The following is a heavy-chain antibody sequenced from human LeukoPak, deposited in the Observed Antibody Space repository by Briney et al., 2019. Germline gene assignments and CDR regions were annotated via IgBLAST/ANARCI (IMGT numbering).Heavy chain of an antibody. D-gene: IGHD3-22*01. CDR3: ARGAYYYDSSGLRSLVNY. Sequence: ASVKVSCKASGYTFTSYYMHWLRQAPGQGLEWMGIINPSGGTTSYAQKFQGRVTMTRDTSTSTVYMELSSLRSEDTAVYYCARGAYYYDSSGLRSLVNYWGQGTLVTVSS. V-gene: IGHV1-46*01. CDR2: INPSGGTT. J-gene: IGHJ4*02. CDR1: GYTFTSYY.